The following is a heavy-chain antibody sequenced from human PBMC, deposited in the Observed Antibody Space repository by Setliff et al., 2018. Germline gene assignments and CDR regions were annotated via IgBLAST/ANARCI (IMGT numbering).Heavy chain of an antibody. Sequence: GASVKVSCKASGYTFTSYAMHWVRQAPGQRLEWMGIINPSGGSTSYAQKFQGRVTMTRDTSTSTVYMELSSLRSEDTAVYYCARDREQWLVPSYYYYYYGMDVWGQGTTVTVSS. V-gene: IGHV1-46*01. CDR2: INPSGGST. CDR1: GYTFTSYA. J-gene: IGHJ6*02. D-gene: IGHD6-19*01. CDR3: ARDREQWLVPSYYYYYYGMDV.